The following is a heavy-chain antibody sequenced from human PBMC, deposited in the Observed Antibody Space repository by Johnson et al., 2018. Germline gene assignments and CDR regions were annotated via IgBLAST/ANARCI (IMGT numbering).Heavy chain of an antibody. CDR3: AKDVGWAPRGDYMDV. D-gene: IGHD1-26*01. J-gene: IGHJ6*03. CDR2: ISYDGSNK. CDR1: GFTFSSYG. Sequence: QVQLVESGGGVVQPGRSLRLSCAASGFTFSSYGMHWVRQAPGKGLEWVAVISYDGSNKYYADSVKGRFTISRDNSKNTLYLQMNSLRAEDTAVYDCAKDVGWAPRGDYMDVWGKGTTVTVSS. V-gene: IGHV3-30*18.